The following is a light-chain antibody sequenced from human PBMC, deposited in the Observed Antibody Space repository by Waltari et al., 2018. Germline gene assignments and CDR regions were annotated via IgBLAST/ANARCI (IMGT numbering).Light chain of an antibody. CDR1: QSVSST. CDR2: GAS. Sequence: EIVMTQSPATLSVSPGERATLSRRASQSVSSTLAWDQQKPGQPPRLLIYGASTRATGTPARFSGSGSGTEFTLAISSLQSEDFAVYYCQQYYEWPLTFGGGTKVEIK. J-gene: IGKJ4*01. CDR3: QQYYEWPLT. V-gene: IGKV3D-15*01.